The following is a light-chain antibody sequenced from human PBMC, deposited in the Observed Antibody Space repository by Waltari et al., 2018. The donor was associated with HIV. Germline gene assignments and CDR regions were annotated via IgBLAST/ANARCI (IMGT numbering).Light chain of an antibody. V-gene: IGLV2-23*01. Sequence: QSALTQPASVSGSPGQSITISCTGTSSDVGSYNLFSWYQQHPGKAPKLMIYEGSKRPSGVSNRFSGSKSGSTASPTISGLQAEDEAGYYCCSYAGSSPVLFGGGTKLTVL. CDR2: EGS. J-gene: IGLJ2*01. CDR3: CSYAGSSPVL. CDR1: SSDVGSYNL.